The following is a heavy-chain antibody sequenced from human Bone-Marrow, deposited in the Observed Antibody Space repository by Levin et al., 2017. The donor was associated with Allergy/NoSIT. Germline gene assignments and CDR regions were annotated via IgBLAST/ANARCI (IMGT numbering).Heavy chain of an antibody. Sequence: KSGGSLRLSCAASGFTFSNAWMSWVRQAPGKGLEWVGRIKTKTDGGTTDYAAPVKGRFTISRDDSKNTLYLQMNSLKTEDTAVYYCTTDGRWMNFGVAIIKETDWGQGTLVTVSS. CDR3: TTDGRWMNFGVAIIKETD. D-gene: IGHD3-3*01. J-gene: IGHJ4*02. CDR1: GFTFSNAW. CDR2: IKTKTDGGTT. V-gene: IGHV3-15*01.